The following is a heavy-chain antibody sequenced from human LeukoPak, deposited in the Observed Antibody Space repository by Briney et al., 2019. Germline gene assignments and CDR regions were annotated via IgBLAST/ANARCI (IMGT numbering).Heavy chain of an antibody. V-gene: IGHV4-39*07. CDR2: IYYSGST. CDR1: GGSISSSSYY. J-gene: IGHJ4*02. D-gene: IGHD1-26*01. Sequence: PSETLSLTCTVSGGSISSSSYYWGWIRQPPGKGLEWIGGIYYSGSTNYNPSLKSRVTISVDTSKNQFSLKLSSVTAADTAVYYCARDSGVGAIDFDYWGQGTLVTVSS. CDR3: ARDSGVGAIDFDY.